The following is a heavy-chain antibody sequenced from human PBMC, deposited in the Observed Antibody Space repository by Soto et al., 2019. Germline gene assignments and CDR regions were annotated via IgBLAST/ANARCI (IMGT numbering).Heavy chain of an antibody. Sequence: QVQLVESGGGVVHPGRSLRLSCAASGFNFSSYVMHWVRQAPGKGLEWVAVIWYDGGNKYYADSVKGRFTISRDNSKNTLYLQMNSLRAEDTAVYYCARDGQWLPRDGLRSSYYFDYWGQGTLVTVSS. J-gene: IGHJ4*02. CDR1: GFNFSSYV. CDR2: IWYDGGNK. CDR3: ARDGQWLPRDGLRSSYYFDY. D-gene: IGHD6-19*01. V-gene: IGHV3-33*01.